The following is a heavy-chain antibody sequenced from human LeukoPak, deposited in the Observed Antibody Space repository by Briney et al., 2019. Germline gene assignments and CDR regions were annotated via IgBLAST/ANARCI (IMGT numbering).Heavy chain of an antibody. V-gene: IGHV4-39*01. D-gene: IGHD5-24*01. CDR2: IYYSGST. Sequence: PSETLSLTCTVSGGSISSSSYYWGWIRQPPGKGLGWIGSIYYSGSTYYNPSLTSRVTISVDTSKNQFSLKLSSVTAADTAVYYCARLVVREMATIDYWGQGTLVTVSS. CDR1: GGSISSSSYY. J-gene: IGHJ4*02. CDR3: ARLVVREMATIDY.